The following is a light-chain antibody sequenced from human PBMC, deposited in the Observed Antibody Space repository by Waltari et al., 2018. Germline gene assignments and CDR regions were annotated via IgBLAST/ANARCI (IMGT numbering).Light chain of an antibody. CDR2: DAS. V-gene: IGKV3-11*01. J-gene: IGKJ4*01. CDR1: QDVNEY. CDR3: QQRYA. Sequence: EIVLTQSAATLSLSPGQRAALSCRASQDVNEYIAWYQQKPGQPPRLLIYDASKRATGIPDRFSGSGSGTDFTLTISTLEPEDFGVYYCQQRYAFGGGTKVEI.